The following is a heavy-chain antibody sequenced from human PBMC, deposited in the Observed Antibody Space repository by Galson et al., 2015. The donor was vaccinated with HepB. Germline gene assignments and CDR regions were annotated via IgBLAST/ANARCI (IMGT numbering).Heavy chain of an antibody. D-gene: IGHD6-19*01. V-gene: IGHV1-18*01. CDR1: GYTFIDYG. CDR3: ARGSSGWGEYYFDY. Sequence: VKVSCKASGYTFIDYGISWVRQAPGQGLEWMGWISAYNGNIKYAQNLQGRVTMTTDTSTSTAYMELRSLRSDDTAVYYCARGSSGWGEYYFDYWGQGTLVTVSS. J-gene: IGHJ4*02. CDR2: ISAYNGNI.